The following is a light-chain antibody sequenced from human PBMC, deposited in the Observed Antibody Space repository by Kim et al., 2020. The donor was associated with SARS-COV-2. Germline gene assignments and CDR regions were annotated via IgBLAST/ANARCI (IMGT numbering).Light chain of an antibody. V-gene: IGLV2-8*01. CDR2: EVN. CDR1: SSDVGGYNY. Sequence: QSVVTQPPSASGSPGQSVTISCTGTSSDVGGYNYVSWYQQHPGKAPKLMIYEVNKRPSGVPDRFSGSKSGNTASLTVSGLQAEDEADYYCSSYAGSNNVVFGGGTQLTVL. J-gene: IGLJ2*01. CDR3: SSYAGSNNVV.